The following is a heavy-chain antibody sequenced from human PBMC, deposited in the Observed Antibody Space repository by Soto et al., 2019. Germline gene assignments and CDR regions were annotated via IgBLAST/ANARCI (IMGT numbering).Heavy chain of an antibody. D-gene: IGHD3-3*01. CDR2: SIPILGIA. J-gene: IGHJ6*03. Sequence: QVQLVQSGAEVKKPGSSVKVSCKASGGTFSSCTISWVRQAPGQGLEWMGRSIPILGIANYAEKFQGRVTITADKTTSAAYMELSSLRSEDTAVYYCAGDANYDFWGGYLHMDVWGKGTTVTVSS. CDR1: GGTFSSCT. CDR3: AGDANYDFWGGYLHMDV. V-gene: IGHV1-69*08.